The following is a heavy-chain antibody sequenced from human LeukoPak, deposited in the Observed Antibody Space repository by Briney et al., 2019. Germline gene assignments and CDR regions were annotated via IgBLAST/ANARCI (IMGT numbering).Heavy chain of an antibody. J-gene: IGHJ4*02. D-gene: IGHD5-12*01. CDR1: GGTFSSYA. V-gene: IGHV1-69*04. CDR3: ARSPPYSGYDRRYFDY. Sequence: SVKVSCKASGGTFSSYAISWVRQAPGQGLEWMGRIIPILGIANYAQKFQGRVTITADKSTSTAYMELSSLRSEDTAVYYCARSPPYSGYDRRYFDYWGQGTLVTVSS. CDR2: IIPILGIA.